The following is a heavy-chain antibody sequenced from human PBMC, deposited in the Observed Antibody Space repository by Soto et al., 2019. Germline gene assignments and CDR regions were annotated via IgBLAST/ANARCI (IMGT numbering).Heavy chain of an antibody. D-gene: IGHD6-19*01. CDR1: GFTFSSYS. CDR2: ISSSSSTI. V-gene: IGHV3-48*02. J-gene: IGHJ6*02. Sequence: GGSLRLSCAASGFTFSSYSMNWVRQAPGKGLEWVSYISSSSSTIYYADSVKGRFTISRDNAKNSLYLQMNSLRDEVTAVYYCARDLGEWAVAGTWGLTPIVYYYGMDVWGQGTTVTVSS. CDR3: ARDLGEWAVAGTWGLTPIVYYYGMDV.